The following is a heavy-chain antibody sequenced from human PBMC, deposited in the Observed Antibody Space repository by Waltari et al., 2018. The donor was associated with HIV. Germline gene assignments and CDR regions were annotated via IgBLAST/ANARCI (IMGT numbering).Heavy chain of an antibody. D-gene: IGHD3-16*01. V-gene: IGHV1-2*02. J-gene: IGHJ4*01. Sequence: QDQLIQSGTEVKEPGAPLRVSCRASGYTFIGYFIHWVRQVPGQGLEWMGDLNPRSGDTEYAQKFRGRVTLTGDMSVNTAYLDLKGLRFDDTATYFCHRPWDSDHWGSDLWGQGTLVIVS. CDR1: GYTFIGYF. CDR3: HRPWDSDHWGSDL. CDR2: LNPRSGDT.